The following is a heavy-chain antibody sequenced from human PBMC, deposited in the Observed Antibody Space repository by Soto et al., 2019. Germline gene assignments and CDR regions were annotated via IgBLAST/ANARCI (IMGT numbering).Heavy chain of an antibody. V-gene: IGHV1-69*06. J-gene: IGHJ6*02. D-gene: IGHD3-16*01. CDR2: IVPRFGSP. CDR1: GGTFSDFA. CDR3: ARDRIQLRLGKYSFNGMDV. Sequence: QVQLVQSGAEMRKPGSSLRVSCKASGGTFSDFAFSWVRQAPGQGLEWMGGIVPRFGSPNYAQKFGGRVTISADTSTSTFYMEVSSLRFDDTAVYFCARDRIQLRLGKYSFNGMDVWGLGTTISVSS.